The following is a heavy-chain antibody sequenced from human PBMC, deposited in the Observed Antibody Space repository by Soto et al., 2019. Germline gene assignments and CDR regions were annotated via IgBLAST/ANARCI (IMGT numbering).Heavy chain of an antibody. Sequence: SVKVSCKASGVTFSSYAISWLRQAPGQGLEWMGGIIPISDTTNYAQKFQGRVTITADESTSTAYMELSSLRSEDTAVYYCARSQGSSTSLEIYYYYYYGMDVWGQGTTVTVSS. V-gene: IGHV1-69*13. D-gene: IGHD2-2*01. CDR2: IIPISDTT. CDR3: ARSQGSSTSLEIYYYYYYGMDV. J-gene: IGHJ6*02. CDR1: GVTFSSYA.